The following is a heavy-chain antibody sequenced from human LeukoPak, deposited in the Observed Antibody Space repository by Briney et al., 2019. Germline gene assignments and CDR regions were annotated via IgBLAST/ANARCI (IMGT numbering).Heavy chain of an antibody. D-gene: IGHD3-10*01. CDR1: GGSISSSNW. V-gene: IGHV4-4*02. CDR2: IY. CDR3: ARLTTLVRGLEEWFDP. J-gene: IGHJ5*02. Sequence: PSETLSLTSAVSGGSISSSNWWSWVRPPPGKGLEWIGEIYNYNPSLKSRVTISVDKSKTQFSLKLSSVTAADTAVYYCARLTTLVRGLEEWFDPWGQGTLVTVSS.